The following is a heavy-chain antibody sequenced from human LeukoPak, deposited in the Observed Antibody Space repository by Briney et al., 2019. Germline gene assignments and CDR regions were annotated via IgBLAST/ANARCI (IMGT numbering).Heavy chain of an antibody. V-gene: IGHV1-46*01. D-gene: IGHD2-2*02. J-gene: IGHJ5*02. CDR2: INPSGGST. Sequence: ASVKVSCKASGYTFTSYYMHWVRQAPGQGLEWMGIINPSGGSTSYAQEFQGRVTMTRDTSTSTVYMELSSLRSEDTAVYYCARDAGEVYQLLYRNWFDPWGQGTLVTVSS. CDR3: ARDAGEVYQLLYRNWFDP. CDR1: GYTFTSYY.